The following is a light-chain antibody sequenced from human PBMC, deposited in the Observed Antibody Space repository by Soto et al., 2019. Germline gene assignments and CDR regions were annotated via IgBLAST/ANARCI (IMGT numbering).Light chain of an antibody. J-gene: IGKJ1*01. CDR1: QSVSTY. CDR2: DAS. Sequence: EIVLTQSPVTLSLSPGEIATLSCRASQSVSTYLAWYQQKPGQAPRLLIYDASNRATGIPARFSGSGSGTDFTLTISSLEPEDFAVYYCQQRSNWPTFGQGTKVDIK. V-gene: IGKV3-11*01. CDR3: QQRSNWPT.